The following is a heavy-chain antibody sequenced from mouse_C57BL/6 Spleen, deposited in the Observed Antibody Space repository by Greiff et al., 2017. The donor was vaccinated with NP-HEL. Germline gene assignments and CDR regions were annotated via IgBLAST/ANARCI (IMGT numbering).Heavy chain of an antibody. Sequence: QVQLQQPGAELVKPGASVKLSCKASGYTLTSYWMQWVKQRPGQGLEWIGEIDPSDSYTNYNQKFKGKATLTVDTSSSTAYMQLSSLTSEDSAVYYCAKSHYGFDYWGQGTTLTVSS. CDR2: IDPSDSYT. V-gene: IGHV1-50*01. CDR1: GYTLTSYW. D-gene: IGHD1-2*01. CDR3: AKSHYGFDY. J-gene: IGHJ2*01.